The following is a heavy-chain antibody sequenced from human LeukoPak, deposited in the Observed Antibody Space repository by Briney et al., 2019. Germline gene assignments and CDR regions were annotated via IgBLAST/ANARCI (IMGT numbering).Heavy chain of an antibody. CDR3: ARTTEGYCSSASCFGFSYSYYMDV. Sequence: SETLSLTCTVSGGSISSYYWSWIRQPPGKGLEWIGYSYYSGSTNYNPSLKSRVTISVDTSKHQFSLKLSSVIAADTAVYYCARTTEGYCSSASCFGFSYSYYMDVWGKGTTVTISS. J-gene: IGHJ6*03. CDR2: SYYSGST. CDR1: GGSISSYY. D-gene: IGHD2-2*01. V-gene: IGHV4-59*01.